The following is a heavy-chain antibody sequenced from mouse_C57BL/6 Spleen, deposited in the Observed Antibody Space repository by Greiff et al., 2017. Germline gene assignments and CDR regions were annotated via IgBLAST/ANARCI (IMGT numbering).Heavy chain of an antibody. V-gene: IGHV6-3*01. CDR2: IRLKSDNYAT. CDR1: GFTFSNYW. Sequence: EVKLLESGGGLVQPGGSMKLSCVASGFTFSNYWMNWVRQSPEKGLEWVAQIRLKSDNYATHYAESVKGRFTISRDDSKSSVYLQMNNLRAEDTGIYYCTGRGTRGFAYWGQGTLVTVSA. CDR3: TGRGTRGFAY. D-gene: IGHD3-3*01. J-gene: IGHJ3*01.